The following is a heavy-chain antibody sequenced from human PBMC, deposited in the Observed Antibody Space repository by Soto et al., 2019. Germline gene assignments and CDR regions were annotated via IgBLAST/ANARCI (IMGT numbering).Heavy chain of an antibody. Sequence: GGSLRLSCAASGFTFSSYAMSWVRQAPGKGLEWVSAISGSGGSAYYADSVKGRFTISRDNSKNTLYLQMNSLRAEDTAVYYCAKGLAEWLRLGRDDAFDIWGQGTMVTVSS. D-gene: IGHD5-12*01. CDR2: ISGSGGSA. V-gene: IGHV3-23*01. CDR3: AKGLAEWLRLGRDDAFDI. CDR1: GFTFSSYA. J-gene: IGHJ3*02.